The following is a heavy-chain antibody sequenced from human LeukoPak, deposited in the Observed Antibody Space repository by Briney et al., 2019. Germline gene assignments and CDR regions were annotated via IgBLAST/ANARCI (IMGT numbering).Heavy chain of an antibody. J-gene: IGHJ4*02. CDR3: ARDSRQQLVPDY. CDR1: GFTFSSYA. CDR2: ISYDGSNK. V-gene: IGHV3-30*04. D-gene: IGHD6-13*01. Sequence: GRSLRLSCAASGFTFSSYAMHWVRQAPGKGLEWVAVISYDGSNKYYADSVKGRFTISRDNSKNTLYLQMNSLRAEDTAVYYCARDSRQQLVPDYWGQGTLVTVSS.